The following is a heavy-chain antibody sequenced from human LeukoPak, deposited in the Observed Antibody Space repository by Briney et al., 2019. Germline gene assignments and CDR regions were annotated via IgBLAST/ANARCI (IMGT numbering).Heavy chain of an antibody. Sequence: SETLSLTCAVYGGSFSGYYLSWIRQPPGKGLEWIGEINHSGSTNYNPSLKSRVTISVDTSKNHFSLKLSSVTAADTAVYYCARPGITGSSETLDYWGQGTLVTVSS. CDR1: GGSFSGYY. V-gene: IGHV4-34*01. CDR3: ARPGITGSSETLDY. D-gene: IGHD1-20*01. CDR2: INHSGST. J-gene: IGHJ4*02.